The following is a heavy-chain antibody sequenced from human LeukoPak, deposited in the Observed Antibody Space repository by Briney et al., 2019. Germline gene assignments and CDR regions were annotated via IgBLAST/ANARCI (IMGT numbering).Heavy chain of an antibody. CDR3: TKGASGTGWDY. D-gene: IGHD6-19*01. V-gene: IGHV3-74*01. Sequence: GGSLRLSCATSGFTFSRYWMQWVRQAPGKGLVWVSRIGSDASATSYADSVKGRFTISRDNFKNTLYLQMNSLRADDTALYYCTKGASGTGWDYWGQGTLVTVSS. J-gene: IGHJ4*02. CDR1: GFTFSRYW. CDR2: IGSDASAT.